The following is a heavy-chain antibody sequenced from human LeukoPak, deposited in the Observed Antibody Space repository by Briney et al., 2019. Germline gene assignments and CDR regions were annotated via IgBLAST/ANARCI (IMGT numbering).Heavy chain of an antibody. CDR1: GFTFSSYE. CDR2: ISSSGSTI. D-gene: IGHD5-18*01. Sequence: GGSLRLSCAASGFTFSSYEMNWVRQAPGKGLEWVSYISSSGSTIYYADSVKGRFTISRDNAKNSLYLQMNSLRAEDTAAYYCARGAMAPFPFDYWGQGTLVTVSS. J-gene: IGHJ4*02. V-gene: IGHV3-48*03. CDR3: ARGAMAPFPFDY.